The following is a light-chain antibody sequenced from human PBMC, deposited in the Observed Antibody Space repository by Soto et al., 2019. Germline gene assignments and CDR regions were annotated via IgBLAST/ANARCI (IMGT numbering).Light chain of an antibody. CDR2: AAS. CDR1: QSISSY. J-gene: IGKJ1*01. Sequence: DIQMTQSPSSLSASVGDRVTITCRASQSISSYLNWYQQKPGKAPKLLIYAASSLQSGVPSRFSGSGSGTDFTLTISSLQPEDFATYSCQQSYSMPRTFGQGTKV. CDR3: QQSYSMPRT. V-gene: IGKV1-39*01.